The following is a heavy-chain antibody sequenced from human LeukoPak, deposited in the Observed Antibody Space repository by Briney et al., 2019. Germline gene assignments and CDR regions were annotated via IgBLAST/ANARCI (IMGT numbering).Heavy chain of an antibody. V-gene: IGHV3-30*02. Sequence: PGGSLRLSCAASGFTFSSYAMHWVRQAPGKGLEWVAFIRYDGSNKYYADSVKGRFTISRDNSKNTLYLQMNSLGAEDTAVYYCAKLPPWGDNYEILGLYYWGQGTLVTVSS. CDR3: AKLPPWGDNYEILGLYY. J-gene: IGHJ4*02. D-gene: IGHD3-9*01. CDR2: IRYDGSNK. CDR1: GFTFSSYA.